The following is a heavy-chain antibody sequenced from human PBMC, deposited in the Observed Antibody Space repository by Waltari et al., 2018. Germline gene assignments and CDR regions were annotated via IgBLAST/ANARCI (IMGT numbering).Heavy chain of an antibody. CDR2: ISAYGTRT. CDR3: AKGTWGSAFDI. D-gene: IGHD7-27*01. Sequence: EVQLLGSGGDLVQPGGSLRLSCAASGFTFTSYGMSWGRQAPGKGPEWVASISAYGTRTYYGDSRKGRFTISRDNSENTLYLQMNSLRAEDTALYYCAKGTWGSAFDIWGQGTMVTVSS. J-gene: IGHJ3*02. CDR1: GFTFTSYG. V-gene: IGHV3-23*01.